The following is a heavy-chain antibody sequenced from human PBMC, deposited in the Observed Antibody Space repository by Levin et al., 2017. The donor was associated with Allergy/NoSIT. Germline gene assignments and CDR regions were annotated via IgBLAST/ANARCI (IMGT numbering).Heavy chain of an antibody. CDR3: AKDHEVVPALFDY. Sequence: LSLTCAASGFTFSSYAMSWVRQAPGKGLEWVSAISGSGGSTYYADSVKGRFTISRDNSKNTLYLQMNSLRAEDTAVYYCAKDHEVVPALFDYWGQGTLVTVSS. J-gene: IGHJ4*02. V-gene: IGHV3-23*01. CDR2: ISGSGGST. D-gene: IGHD2-2*01. CDR1: GFTFSSYA.